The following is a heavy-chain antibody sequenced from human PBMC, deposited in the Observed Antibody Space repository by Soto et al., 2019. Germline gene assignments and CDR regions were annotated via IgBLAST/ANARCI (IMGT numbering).Heavy chain of an antibody. V-gene: IGHV3-48*02. D-gene: IGHD1-26*01. J-gene: IGHJ4*02. Sequence: GGSLRLSCAASGFTFSSYSMNWVRQAPGKGLEWVSYISTRSNTIYYADSVKGRFTISRDNAKDSLFLQMNSLGDEDTAVYFCARVKYSGSYSPFDYWGQGTLVTVSS. CDR1: GFTFSSYS. CDR2: ISTRSNTI. CDR3: ARVKYSGSYSPFDY.